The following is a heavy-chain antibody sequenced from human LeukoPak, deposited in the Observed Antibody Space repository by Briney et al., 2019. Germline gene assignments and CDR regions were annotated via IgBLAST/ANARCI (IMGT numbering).Heavy chain of an antibody. Sequence: SETLSLTCAVYGGSFSGYYWSWIRQPPGKGLEWIGEINHSGSTNYNPSLKSRVTISVDTAKNQFSLKLSSVTAAGTAVYYCARAADWGSRYFDYWGQGTLVTVSS. V-gene: IGHV4-34*01. J-gene: IGHJ4*02. CDR3: ARAADWGSRYFDY. D-gene: IGHD7-27*01. CDR1: GGSFSGYY. CDR2: INHSGST.